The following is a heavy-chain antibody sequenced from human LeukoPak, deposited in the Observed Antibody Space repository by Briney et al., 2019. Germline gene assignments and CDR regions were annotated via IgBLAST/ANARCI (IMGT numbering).Heavy chain of an antibody. V-gene: IGHV4-59*01. CDR2: IFYSGGA. J-gene: IGHJ2*01. CDR1: GGSIRSYY. CDR3: ARVYYSNSYDYWYFDL. Sequence: PSETLSLTCTVSGGSIRSYYWSWIRQPPGKGLEWIGYIFYSGGANYNPSLKSRVTISVDTSKNQFSLKLTSVTAADTAVYYCARVYYSNSYDYWYFDLRGRGTLVTVSS. D-gene: IGHD6-13*01.